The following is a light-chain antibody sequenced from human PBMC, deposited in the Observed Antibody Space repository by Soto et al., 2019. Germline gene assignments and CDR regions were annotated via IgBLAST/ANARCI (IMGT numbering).Light chain of an antibody. J-gene: IGLJ2*01. CDR1: SSEVGAYNY. Sequence: QSALTQPASVSGSPGQSITISCTGTSSEVGAYNYVSWYQQHPGKAPKLMIYDVSNRPSGVSNRFSGSKSGNTASLTISGLQAEDEADYYCTSFTSASTQVFGGGTKLTVL. CDR3: TSFTSASTQV. CDR2: DVS. V-gene: IGLV2-14*01.